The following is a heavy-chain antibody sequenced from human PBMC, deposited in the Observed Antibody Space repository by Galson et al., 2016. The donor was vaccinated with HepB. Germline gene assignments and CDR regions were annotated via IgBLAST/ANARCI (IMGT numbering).Heavy chain of an antibody. J-gene: IGHJ4*02. V-gene: IGHV3-23*01. CDR2: ISVSGDRT. CDR1: GFTFSNYV. D-gene: IGHD3-22*01. Sequence: SLRLSCAASGFTFSNYVMTWVRQAPGKGLEWVSAISVSGDRTYYADSLEGRFTISRDNSKNTLYLEMNSLRAEDTAVYYCAKDSSAYGWYFDYWGQGTLVTVSS. CDR3: AKDSSAYGWYFDY.